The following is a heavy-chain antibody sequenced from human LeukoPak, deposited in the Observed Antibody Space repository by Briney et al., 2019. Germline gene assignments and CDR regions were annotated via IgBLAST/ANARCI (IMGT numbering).Heavy chain of an antibody. CDR1: GGTFSGCA. Sequence: SVKVSCKASGGTFSGCAISWVRQAPGQGLEWMGGIIPMFGTAKYSRKFQGRVTITADESTSTAYMELSSLRSEDTAVYYCARGRCSSTSCYSDYWGQGTLVTVSS. D-gene: IGHD2-2*01. CDR2: IIPMFGTA. J-gene: IGHJ4*02. V-gene: IGHV1-69*13. CDR3: ARGRCSSTSCYSDY.